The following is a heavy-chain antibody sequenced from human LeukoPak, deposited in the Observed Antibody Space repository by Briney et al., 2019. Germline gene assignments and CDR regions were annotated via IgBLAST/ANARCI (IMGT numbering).Heavy chain of an antibody. CDR3: ARVKSSGLALAA. V-gene: IGHV4-4*07. CDR2: IYTSGST. Sequence: SETLSLTCTVSGDSISNYWSWIRQPAGKGLEWIGRIYTSGSTNYNPSLKSRVTMSVDTSKNQFSLKLSSVTAADTAVYYCARVKSSGLALAAWGQGTLVTVSS. D-gene: IGHD3/OR15-3a*01. J-gene: IGHJ5*02. CDR1: GDSISNY.